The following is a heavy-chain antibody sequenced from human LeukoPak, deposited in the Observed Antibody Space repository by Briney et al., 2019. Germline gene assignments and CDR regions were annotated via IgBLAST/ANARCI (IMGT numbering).Heavy chain of an antibody. Sequence: GGSLRLSCAASGFTFSSYVMSWVRQAPGKGLEWVSAISGSGVNTYYADSVKGRFTISRDNSKNTLYLQMNSLRAEDTAVYYCAKVLTYCSSTDCYGNWYFDLWGRGTLVTVSS. J-gene: IGHJ2*01. CDR3: AKVLTYCSSTDCYGNWYFDL. CDR2: ISGSGVNT. CDR1: GFTFSSYV. D-gene: IGHD2-2*01. V-gene: IGHV3-23*01.